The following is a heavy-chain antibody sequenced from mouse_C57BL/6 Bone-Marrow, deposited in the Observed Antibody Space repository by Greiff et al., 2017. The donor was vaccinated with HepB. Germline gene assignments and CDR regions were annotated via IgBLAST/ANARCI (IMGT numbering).Heavy chain of an antibody. CDR1: GYTFTDYY. Sequence: VQLQQSGPVLVKPGASVKMSCKASGYTFTDYYMNWVKQSHGKSLEWIGVINPYNGGTSYNQKFKGKATLTVDKSSSTAYMELNSLTSEDSAVYYCARESRSRYFDVWGTGTTVTVSS. V-gene: IGHV1-19*01. J-gene: IGHJ1*03. CDR3: ARESRSRYFDV. CDR2: INPYNGGT.